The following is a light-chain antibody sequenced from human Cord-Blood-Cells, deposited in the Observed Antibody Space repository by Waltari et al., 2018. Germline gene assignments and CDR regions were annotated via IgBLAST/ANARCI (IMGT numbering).Light chain of an antibody. CDR1: QGISSY. CDR2: AAS. V-gene: IGKV1-8*01. J-gene: IGKJ1*01. Sequence: AIRMTQSPSSPSASTGDRVTITCRASQGISSYLAWYQQKPGKAPKLLIYAASTLQSGVPSRFSGSGSGTDFTLTISCLQSEDFATYYCQQYYSYLRTFGQGTKVEIK. CDR3: QQYYSYLRT.